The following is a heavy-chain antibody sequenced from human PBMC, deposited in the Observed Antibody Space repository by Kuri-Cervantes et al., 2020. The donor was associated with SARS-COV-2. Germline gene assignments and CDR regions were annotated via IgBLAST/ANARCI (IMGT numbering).Heavy chain of an antibody. V-gene: IGHV3-30-3*01. CDR1: GFTFSSYA. Sequence: GESLKISCAASGFTFSSYAMHWVRQAPGKGLEWVAVISYDGSNKYYADSVKGRFTISRDNAKNSLYLQTNSLRAEDTAVYYCARAPPPASPRGGMDVWGQGTTVTVSS. D-gene: IGHD2-2*01. CDR2: ISYDGSNK. J-gene: IGHJ6*02. CDR3: ARAPPPASPRGGMDV.